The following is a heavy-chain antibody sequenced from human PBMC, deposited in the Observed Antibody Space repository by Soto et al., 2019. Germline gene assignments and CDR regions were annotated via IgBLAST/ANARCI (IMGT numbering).Heavy chain of an antibody. CDR2: INHSGST. CDR3: ARYYGYSSGWTYYYYYGMDV. D-gene: IGHD6-19*01. J-gene: IGHJ6*02. V-gene: IGHV4-34*01. CDR1: GGSFSGYY. Sequence: PSETLSLTCAVYGGSFSGYYWSWIRQPPGKGLEWIGEINHSGSTNYNPSLKSRVTISVDASKNQFSLKLSSVTAADTAVYYCARYYGYSSGWTYYYYYGMDVWGQGTTVTVS.